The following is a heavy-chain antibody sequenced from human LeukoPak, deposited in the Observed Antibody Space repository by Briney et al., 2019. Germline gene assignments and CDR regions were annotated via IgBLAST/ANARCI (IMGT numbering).Heavy chain of an antibody. Sequence: SETLSLTCTVSGGSISSYYWSWIRQPPGKGLEWIGYVYYSGSTNYNPSLKSRVTISLDTSKNQFSLKLSSVTAADTAVYYCARYKRLARFDYWGQGTLVTVSS. CDR3: ARYKRLARFDY. V-gene: IGHV4-59*01. CDR1: GGSISSYY. D-gene: IGHD1-14*01. CDR2: VYYSGST. J-gene: IGHJ4*02.